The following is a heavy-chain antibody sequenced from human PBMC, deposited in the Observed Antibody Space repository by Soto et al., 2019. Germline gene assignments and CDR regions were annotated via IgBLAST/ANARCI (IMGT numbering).Heavy chain of an antibody. J-gene: IGHJ3*02. CDR3: ARDLGVDI. CDR1: GFTFSSYA. CDR2: ISYDGSNK. V-gene: IGHV3-30-3*01. Sequence: GGSLRLSCAAAGFTFSSYAMHGVRQAPGKGLEWVAVISYDGSNKYYADSVKGRFTISRDNSKNTLYLQMNSLGAEDTAVYYCARDLGVDIWGQGTMVTVSS. D-gene: IGHD2-8*01.